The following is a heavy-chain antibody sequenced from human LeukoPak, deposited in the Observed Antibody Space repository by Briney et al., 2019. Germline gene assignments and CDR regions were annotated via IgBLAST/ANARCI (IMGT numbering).Heavy chain of an antibody. V-gene: IGHV3-33*01. Sequence: QPGRSLRLSCAASGFTFSSYGMHWVRQAPGKGLEWVAVIWYDGSNKYYADSVKGRFTISRDNSKNTLYLQMNSLRAEDTAVYYCARDYWSYYYDSSGYYNYWGQGILVTVSS. D-gene: IGHD3-22*01. CDR3: ARDYWSYYYDSSGYYNY. CDR2: IWYDGSNK. J-gene: IGHJ4*02. CDR1: GFTFSSYG.